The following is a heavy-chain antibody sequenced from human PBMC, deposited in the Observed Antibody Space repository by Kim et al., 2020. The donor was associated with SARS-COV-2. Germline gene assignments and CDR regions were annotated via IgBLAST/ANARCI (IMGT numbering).Heavy chain of an antibody. J-gene: IGHJ5*02. CDR1: GFTFSSYA. V-gene: IGHV3-23*01. Sequence: GGSLRLSCAASGFTFSSYAMSWVRQAPGKGLEWVSAISGSGGSTYYADSVKGRFTISRDNSKNTLYLQMNSLRVEDTAVYYCAKGRGKGLVLNHWGQGTLVTVSS. CDR3: AKGRGKGLVLNH. D-gene: IGHD5-12*01. CDR2: ISGSGGST.